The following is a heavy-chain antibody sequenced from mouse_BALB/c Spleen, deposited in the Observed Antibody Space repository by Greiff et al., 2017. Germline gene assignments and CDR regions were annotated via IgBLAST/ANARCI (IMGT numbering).Heavy chain of an antibody. J-gene: IGHJ4*01. V-gene: IGHV5-6*01. CDR2: ISSGGSYT. Sequence: EVQLVESGGDLVKPGGSLKLSCAASGFTFSSYGMSWVRQTPDKRLEWVATISSGGSYTYYPDGVKGRFTISRDNAKNTLYLQMSSLKSEDTAMYYCARQGDGNPFYAMDYWGQGTSVTVSS. D-gene: IGHD2-1*01. CDR1: GFTFSSYG. CDR3: ARQGDGNPFYAMDY.